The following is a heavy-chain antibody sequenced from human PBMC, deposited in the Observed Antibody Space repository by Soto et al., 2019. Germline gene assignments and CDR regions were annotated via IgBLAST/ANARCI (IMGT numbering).Heavy chain of an antibody. V-gene: IGHV1-2*02. CDR3: ARGASTDCTNGVCSYHYYYFMDV. Sequence: ASVKVSCKASGYTFTDYNLHWVRQSPGQGLEWMGRINPLSDGTHFVQKFQGRVTMTRDTSISTVYMDLSGLRADDTAVYYCARGASTDCTNGVCSYHYYYFMDVWGQGTTVTVSS. CDR2: INPLSDGT. CDR1: GYTFTDYN. J-gene: IGHJ6*02. D-gene: IGHD2-8*01.